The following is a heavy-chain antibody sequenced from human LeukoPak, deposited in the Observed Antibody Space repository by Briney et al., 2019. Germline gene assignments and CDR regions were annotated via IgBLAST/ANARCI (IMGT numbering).Heavy chain of an antibody. V-gene: IGHV4-59*01. D-gene: IGHD2-15*01. CDR2: MYYSGST. CDR1: GGSISNYY. CDR3: ARAAYCSGGSCYLDY. Sequence: SETLSLTCTVSGGSISNYYWSWIRQPPGKRLEWIGYMYYSGSTSYNPSLKSRVTISVDTPKNQFSLKVSSVTAADTPVYYCARAAYCSGGSCYLDYWGQGTLVTVSS. J-gene: IGHJ4*02.